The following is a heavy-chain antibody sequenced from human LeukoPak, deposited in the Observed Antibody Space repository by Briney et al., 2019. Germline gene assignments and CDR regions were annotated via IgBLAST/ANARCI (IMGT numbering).Heavy chain of an antibody. Sequence: ASVKVSCMASGYTFTGYYMHWVRQAPGQGLEWMGWINPNSGGTNYVQKFNGRVTMTRDTSISTAYMALSRLRSDDTAMYYCARGESWIQLWLTDYWGRGTLVTVTS. V-gene: IGHV1-2*02. CDR3: ARGESWIQLWLTDY. D-gene: IGHD5-18*01. CDR1: GYTFTGYY. CDR2: INPNSGGT. J-gene: IGHJ4*02.